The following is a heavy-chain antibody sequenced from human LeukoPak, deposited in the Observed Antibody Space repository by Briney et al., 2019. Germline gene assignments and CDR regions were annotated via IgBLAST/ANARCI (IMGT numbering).Heavy chain of an antibody. D-gene: IGHD4-17*01. V-gene: IGHV4-34*01. Sequence: PSETLSLTCAVYGGSFSGYYWSWIRQPPGKGLEWIGEINHSGSTNYNPSLKSRVIISVDTSKNQFSLKLSSVTAADTAVYYCARGPSNGDEGATHFDYWGQGTLVTVSS. CDR2: INHSGST. CDR3: ARGPSNGDEGATHFDY. J-gene: IGHJ4*02. CDR1: GGSFSGYY.